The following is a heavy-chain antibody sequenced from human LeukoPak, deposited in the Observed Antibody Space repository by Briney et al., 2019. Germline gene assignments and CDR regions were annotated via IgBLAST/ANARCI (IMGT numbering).Heavy chain of an antibody. D-gene: IGHD5-24*01. Sequence: GSLRLSCTGPGFKFGAYSLSSVRQAPRMGLEWIGFIRKNDAGGTPGYAASLGERVSISRDASKSVGYWEMNSLKTDDTGTYFFTIGNIWGRGSQVIVSS. CDR1: GFKFGAYS. CDR3: TIGNI. CDR2: IRKNDAGGTP. J-gene: IGHJ4*02. V-gene: IGHV3-49*04.